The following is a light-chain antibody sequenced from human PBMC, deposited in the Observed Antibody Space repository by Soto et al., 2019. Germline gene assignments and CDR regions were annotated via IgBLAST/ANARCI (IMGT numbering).Light chain of an antibody. CDR3: QHSYTTPPT. CDR1: QSITSN. CDR2: GVS. Sequence: DIQMTQSPSSLSASGGDRVTITCRASQSITSNLNWYQQKPGKAPELLIYGVSTLQSGVPSRFSGSGSGTDFTITSSGLQPEDSATYYCQHSYTTPPTFGQGTKVQIK. J-gene: IGKJ2*01. V-gene: IGKV1-39*01.